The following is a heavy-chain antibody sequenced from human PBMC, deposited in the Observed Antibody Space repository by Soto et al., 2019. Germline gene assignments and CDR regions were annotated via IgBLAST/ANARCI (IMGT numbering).Heavy chain of an antibody. Sequence: RASVKVSCKASGYTFTSYDINWVLQATGQGLEWMGWMNPNSGNTGYAQKFQGRVTMTRNTSISTAYMGLSSLRSEDTAVYYCARGLFDFWSGYHKPLYGMDVWGQGTTVTVSS. CDR2: MNPNSGNT. CDR1: GYTFTSYD. D-gene: IGHD3-3*01. J-gene: IGHJ6*02. V-gene: IGHV1-8*01. CDR3: ARGLFDFWSGYHKPLYGMDV.